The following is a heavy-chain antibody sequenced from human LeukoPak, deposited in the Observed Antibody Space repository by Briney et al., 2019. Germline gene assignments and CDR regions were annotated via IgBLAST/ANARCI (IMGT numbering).Heavy chain of an antibody. CDR3: TTDTSVMITFGGVY. J-gene: IGHJ4*02. D-gene: IGHD3-16*01. Sequence: PGGSLRLSCAASGFNFSNPRMSWVRQAPGKGQEWVGRIKSKTEGWTTDHAAPVKDKFTISTDDSKTTLYLKMNRLNNEDTAVYYCTTDTSVMITFGGVYWGQGTLVTVSS. CDR2: IKSKTEGWTT. CDR1: GFNFSNPR. V-gene: IGHV3-15*01.